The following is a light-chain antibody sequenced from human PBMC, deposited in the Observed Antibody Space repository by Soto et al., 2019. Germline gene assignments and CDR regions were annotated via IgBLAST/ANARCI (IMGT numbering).Light chain of an antibody. J-gene: IGKJ1*01. CDR1: QSVNSNY. V-gene: IGKV3-20*01. CDR3: QQKWT. Sequence: EIVLTQSPGTLSLSPGERATHSCRASQSVNSNYLAWYQQKPGQAPRLLIYGASSRAPGIPDRFSGSGSGTDFTLTISRLEPEDFAIYYCQQKWTFGQGTKVEIK. CDR2: GAS.